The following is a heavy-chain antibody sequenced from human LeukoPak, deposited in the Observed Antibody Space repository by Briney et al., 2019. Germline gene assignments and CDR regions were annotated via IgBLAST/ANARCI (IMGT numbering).Heavy chain of an antibody. Sequence: GGSLRLSCAASGFTFDEYGMSWARQAPGRGLEWVFGINWNGGSTGYADSVKGRFSISRDDAENSLYLQMNNRRAEDTALYYCARDLRGGASYWGQGTLVTVSS. D-gene: IGHD3-10*01. J-gene: IGHJ4*02. CDR2: INWNGGST. CDR1: GFTFDEYG. V-gene: IGHV3-20*04. CDR3: ARDLRGGASY.